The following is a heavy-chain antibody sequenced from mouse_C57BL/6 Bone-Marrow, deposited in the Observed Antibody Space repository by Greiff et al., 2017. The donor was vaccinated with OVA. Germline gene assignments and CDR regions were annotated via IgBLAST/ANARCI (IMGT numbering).Heavy chain of an antibody. J-gene: IGHJ4*01. D-gene: IGHD1-1*01. V-gene: IGHV1-15*01. Sequence: VQLQQSGAELVRPGASVTLSCKASGYTFTDYEMHWVKQTPVHGLEWIGAIDPETGGTAYNQKFKGKAILTADKSSSAAYMELRSLTSEDSAVYYCTRNTPYYYGSRGYAMDYWGQGTSVTVSS. CDR2: IDPETGGT. CDR3: TRNTPYYYGSRGYAMDY. CDR1: GYTFTDYE.